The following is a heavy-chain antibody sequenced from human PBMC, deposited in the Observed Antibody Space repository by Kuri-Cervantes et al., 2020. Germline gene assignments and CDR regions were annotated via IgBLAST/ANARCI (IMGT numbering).Heavy chain of an antibody. CDR2: IIPILGTT. V-gene: IGHV1-69*10. J-gene: IGHJ4*02. CDR3: ARERQWGRNYYLDS. Sequence: SVKVSCKTSGSTFSNYGIGWVRQAPGEGLAWMGGIIPILGTTHYAQKFQDRVTFTADKSTTTAYMELSSLRSEDTAVYYCARERQWGRNYYLDSWGQGTLVTVSS. CDR1: GSTFSNYG. D-gene: IGHD3-16*01.